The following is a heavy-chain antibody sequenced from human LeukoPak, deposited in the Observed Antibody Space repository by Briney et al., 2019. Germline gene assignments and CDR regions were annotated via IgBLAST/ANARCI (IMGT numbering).Heavy chain of an antibody. V-gene: IGHV4-59*01. CDR1: GCSISSYY. CDR3: ARGSSLPLDY. J-gene: IGHJ4*02. CDR2: IYYSGST. Sequence: ESSETLSLTCTVSGCSISSYYWSWIRQPPGKGLEWIGYIYYSGSTNYNPSLKSRVTISVDTSKNQFSLKLSSVTAADTAVYYCARGSSLPLDYWGQGTLVTVSS. D-gene: IGHD6-13*01.